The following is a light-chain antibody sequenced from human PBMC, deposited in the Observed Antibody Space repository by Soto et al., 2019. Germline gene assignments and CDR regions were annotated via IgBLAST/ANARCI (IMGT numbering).Light chain of an antibody. CDR2: RVS. Sequence: DVVMTQSPLPLPVTLGQPASISCRSSQGLVHSAGNTYLNWFQHRQGHSPRRLISRVSNRDSGDTDRFSGRAAGKDFTLRISRVQAEDVGIYYCMQGTHWPLTIGGGTKLDIK. J-gene: IGKJ4*01. CDR3: MQGTHWPLT. CDR1: QGLVHSAGNTY. V-gene: IGKV2-30*02.